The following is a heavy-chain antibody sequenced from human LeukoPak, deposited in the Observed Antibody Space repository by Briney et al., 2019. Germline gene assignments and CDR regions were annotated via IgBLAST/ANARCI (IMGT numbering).Heavy chain of an antibody. V-gene: IGHV4-30-2*01. CDR2: IYHSGST. D-gene: IGHD3-3*01. CDR3: ARASIFGPSY. CDR1: GGSISSRGYY. J-gene: IGHJ4*02. Sequence: SQTQSLTCTVSGGSISSRGYYWSWTRQPPGKGLEWIGYIYHSGSTYYNPSLKSRVTISVDRSKNQFSLKLSSVTAADTAVYYCARASIFGPSYWGQGTLVTVSS.